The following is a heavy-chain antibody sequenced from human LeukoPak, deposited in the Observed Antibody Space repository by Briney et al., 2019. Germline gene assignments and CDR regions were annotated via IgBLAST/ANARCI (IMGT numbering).Heavy chain of an antibody. CDR3: AKEFNRGLPDY. Sequence: GGSLRLSCAASGFTFSTYGMHWVRQAPGKGLEWVAVISYDGSNEYYADSVKGRFTISRDDSKNTLYLQMSSLRAEDTAVYYCAKEFNRGLPDYWGQGTLVTVPS. V-gene: IGHV3-30*18. CDR2: ISYDGSNE. D-gene: IGHD2-21*01. J-gene: IGHJ4*02. CDR1: GFTFSTYG.